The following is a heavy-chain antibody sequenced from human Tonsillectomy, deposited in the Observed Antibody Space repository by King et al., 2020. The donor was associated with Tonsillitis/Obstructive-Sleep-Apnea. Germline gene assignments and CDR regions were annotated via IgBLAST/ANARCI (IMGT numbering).Heavy chain of an antibody. V-gene: IGHV1-3*04. Sequence: VQLVQAGAEVKKPGASVKVSCKASGYTFTSYALQWVRQAPGQRLVWMGWIITGNGNTKYSQNFQDRVTITSDTSASTAYMELSSLTSEDTAVYYCVRSSGLYYFDYWGQGTLVTVSS. J-gene: IGHJ4*02. CDR2: IITGNGNT. CDR1: GYTFTSYA. CDR3: VRSSGLYYFDY. D-gene: IGHD6-19*01.